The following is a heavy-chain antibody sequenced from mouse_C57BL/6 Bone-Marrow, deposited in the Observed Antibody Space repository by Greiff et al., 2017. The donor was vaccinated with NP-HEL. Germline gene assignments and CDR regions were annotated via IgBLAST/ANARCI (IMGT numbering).Heavy chain of an antibody. Sequence: VQLKESGGGLVKPGGSLKLSCAASGFTFSSYAMSWVRQTPEKRLEWVATISDGGSYTYYPDNVKGRFTISRDNAKNNLYLQMSHLKSEDTAMYYCARDYPTDYWGQGTTLTVSS. CDR1: GFTFSSYA. CDR3: ARDYPTDY. CDR2: ISDGGSYT. D-gene: IGHD2-10*01. V-gene: IGHV5-4*01. J-gene: IGHJ2*01.